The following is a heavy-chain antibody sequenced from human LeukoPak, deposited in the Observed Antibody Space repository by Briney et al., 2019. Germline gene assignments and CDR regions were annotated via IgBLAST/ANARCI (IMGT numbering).Heavy chain of an antibody. CDR2: IYYSGST. D-gene: IGHD3-3*01. CDR1: GGSISSYY. J-gene: IGHJ4*02. CDR3: ARGRGMAGLRFLEGYYFDY. Sequence: SETLSLTCTVSGGSISSYYWSWIRQPPGKGLEWIGYIYYSGSTNYNPSLKSRVTISVDTSKNQFSLKLSSVTAADTAVYYCARGRGMAGLRFLEGYYFDYWGQGTLVTVSS. V-gene: IGHV4-59*01.